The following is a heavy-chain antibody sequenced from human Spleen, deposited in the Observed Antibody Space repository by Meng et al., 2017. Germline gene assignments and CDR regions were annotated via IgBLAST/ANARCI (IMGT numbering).Heavy chain of an antibody. V-gene: IGHV4-34*01. CDR3: ARGPTTMAHDFDY. CDR2: INHSGST. D-gene: IGHD4-11*01. Sequence: QVQLQESGPGLLKPSETLSLTCAVYGGSLNDYYWSWIRQPPGKGLEWIGEINHSGSTNYNPSLESRATISVDTSQNNLSLKLSSVTAADSAVYYCARGPTTMAHDFDYWGQGTLVTVSS. CDR1: GGSLNDYY. J-gene: IGHJ4*02.